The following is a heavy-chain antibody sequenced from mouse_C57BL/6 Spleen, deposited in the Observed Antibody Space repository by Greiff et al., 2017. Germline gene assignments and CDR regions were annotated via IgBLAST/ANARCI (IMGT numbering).Heavy chain of an antibody. CDR2: IDPDDGDT. J-gene: IGHJ4*01. V-gene: IGHV14-1*01. Sequence: EVQLQQSGAELVRPGASVKLSCTASGFNIKDYYMHWVKQRPEQGLEWIGRIDPDDGDTEYAPKFQGKATMTADTSSNTAYLQLSSLTSEDTAVYYCSIYYDYDGAMDYWGQGTSVTVSS. CDR1: GFNIKDYY. CDR3: SIYYDYDGAMDY. D-gene: IGHD2-4*01.